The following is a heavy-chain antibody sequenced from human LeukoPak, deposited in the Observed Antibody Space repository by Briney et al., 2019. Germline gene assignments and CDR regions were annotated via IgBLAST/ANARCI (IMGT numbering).Heavy chain of an antibody. D-gene: IGHD6-13*01. V-gene: IGHV4-34*01. CDR2: INHSGST. J-gene: IGHJ5*02. Sequence: SEALSLTCAVYGGSFSGYYWSWIRQPPGKGLEWIGEINHSGSTNYNPSLKSRVTISVNTSKKQFALKLSSVTAADTAVYYCAKMGGGQLVNTRRWFDPWGQGTLVTVSS. CDR1: GGSFSGYY. CDR3: AKMGGGQLVNTRRWFDP.